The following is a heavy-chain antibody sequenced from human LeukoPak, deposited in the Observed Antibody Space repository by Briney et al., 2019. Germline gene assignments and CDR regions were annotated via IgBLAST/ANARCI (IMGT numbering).Heavy chain of an antibody. CDR1: GYTFTGYY. Sequence: ASVKVSCKASGYTFTGYYMHWVRQAPGQGLEWMGWINPNSGGTNYAQKFQGRVTMTRGTSISTAYMELSRLRSDDTAVYYCAREAGIAAAGGYWGQGTLVTVSS. CDR2: INPNSGGT. CDR3: AREAGIAAAGGY. V-gene: IGHV1-2*02. J-gene: IGHJ4*02. D-gene: IGHD6-13*01.